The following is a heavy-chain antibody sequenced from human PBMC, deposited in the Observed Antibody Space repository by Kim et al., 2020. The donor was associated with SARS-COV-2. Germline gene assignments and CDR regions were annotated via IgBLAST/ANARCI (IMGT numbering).Heavy chain of an antibody. CDR2: ISYDGGNK. Sequence: GGSLRLSCAGSGFTFSGYTMHWVRQAPGKGLEWVAFISYDGGNKYYVDSVKGRFTISRDNSKNTLYLQMNSLRDEDTAVYYCATDGPRYGSGSYFYYWGQGTLVTVSS. D-gene: IGHD3-10*01. J-gene: IGHJ4*02. V-gene: IGHV3-30*04. CDR1: GFTFSGYT. CDR3: ATDGPRYGSGSYFYY.